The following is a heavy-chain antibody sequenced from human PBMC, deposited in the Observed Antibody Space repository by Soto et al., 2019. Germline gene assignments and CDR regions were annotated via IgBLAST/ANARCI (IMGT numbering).Heavy chain of an antibody. V-gene: IGHV4-31*03. CDR1: GGSISSGVYY. CDR2: IYYSGST. Sequence: SETLSLTCTVSGGSISSGVYYWSWIRQHPGKGLEWIGYIYYSGSTYYNPSLKSRVTISVDTSKNQFSLKLSSVTAADTAVYYCARAPIYSYGNYFDYWGQGTLVTVSS. J-gene: IGHJ4*02. D-gene: IGHD5-18*01. CDR3: ARAPIYSYGNYFDY.